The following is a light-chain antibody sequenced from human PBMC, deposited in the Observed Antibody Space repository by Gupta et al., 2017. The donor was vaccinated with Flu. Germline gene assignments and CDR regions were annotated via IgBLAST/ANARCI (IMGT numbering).Light chain of an antibody. Sequence: DIQMTQSPSSLSASVGDRVTITCRASQSINTYLNWYQRKPGKAPKLLMYAASTLQSGAPSRFSGGGSGTGFTLIINSLQPEDFATYYCQQSYSIPLTFGGGTKVEIK. J-gene: IGKJ4*01. CDR2: AAS. CDR1: QSINTY. V-gene: IGKV1-39*01. CDR3: QQSYSIPLT.